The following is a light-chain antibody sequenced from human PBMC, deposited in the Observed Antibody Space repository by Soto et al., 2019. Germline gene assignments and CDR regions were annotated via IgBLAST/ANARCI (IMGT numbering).Light chain of an antibody. CDR2: DVS. CDR1: SREIGVYTF. V-gene: IGLV2-14*01. J-gene: IGLJ3*02. Sequence: QSALTQPASVSGSPGQSITISWAGTSREIGVYTFVFWYQQHPGKAPKLVIHDVSNRPSGVSNRFSASKSGNTASLTISGLQAEDEADYYCSSYPTSNTWVFGGGTKLTVL. CDR3: SSYPTSNTWV.